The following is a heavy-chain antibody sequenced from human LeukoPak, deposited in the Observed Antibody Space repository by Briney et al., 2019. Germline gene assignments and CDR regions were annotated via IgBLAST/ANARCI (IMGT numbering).Heavy chain of an antibody. CDR2: ISSSGSTI. CDR1: GFTFSSYE. J-gene: IGHJ4*02. Sequence: PGGSLRLSCAASGFTFSSYEMNWVRQAPGKGLEWVSYISSSGSTIYYADSVKGRFTISRDNAKNSLYLQMNSLRAEDTAVYYCARAVSVITGGFDYWGQGTLVTVSS. CDR3: ARAVSVITGGFDY. V-gene: IGHV3-48*03. D-gene: IGHD3-22*01.